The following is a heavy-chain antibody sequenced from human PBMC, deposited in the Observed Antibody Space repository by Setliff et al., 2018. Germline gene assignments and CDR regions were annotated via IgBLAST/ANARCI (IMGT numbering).Heavy chain of an antibody. Sequence: ASVKVSCKTSGYTFISYGLSWMRQAPGQGLEWMGWISGYNGNTEYAQNLQGRVTMTMDTSTSTAYMELRSLTSDDTAVYFCVCGHRSQATSDFWGQGTLVTVSS. J-gene: IGHJ4*02. V-gene: IGHV1-18*01. CDR3: VCGHRSQATSDF. CDR2: ISGYNGNT. CDR1: GYTFISYG. D-gene: IGHD2-21*01.